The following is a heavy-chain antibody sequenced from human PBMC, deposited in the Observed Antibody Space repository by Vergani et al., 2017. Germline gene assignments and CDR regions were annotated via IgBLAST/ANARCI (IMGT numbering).Heavy chain of an antibody. CDR1: GGSLSGYY. V-gene: IGHV4-34*01. D-gene: IGHD1-26*01. CDR2: INHSGTI. J-gene: IGHJ3*01. Sequence: QVQLQQWGPGLLKPSETLSLTCAVYGGSLSGYYWSWIRLAPGKGLAWIGEINHSGTINYNPTLKSPFNVSIDTSRDHFSLKLRSVSAADTAVYFCARRAERWETLLRDDFDVWGQGTFVTVSP. CDR3: ARRAERWETLLRDDFDV.